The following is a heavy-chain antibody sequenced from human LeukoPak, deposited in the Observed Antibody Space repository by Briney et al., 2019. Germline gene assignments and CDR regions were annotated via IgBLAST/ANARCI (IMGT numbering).Heavy chain of an antibody. CDR2: IYSGGST. J-gene: IGHJ4*02. V-gene: IGHV3-53*01. CDR3: AKADALTYSESSYFEI. Sequence: PGGSLRLSCAASGFTVSSNYMSWVRQAPGKGLEWVSVIYSGGSTYYADSVKGRFTISRDNAKSTLYLQMNSLRGEDTALYFCAKADALTYSESSYFEIWGRGTRVTVSS. CDR1: GFTVSSNY. D-gene: IGHD3-22*01.